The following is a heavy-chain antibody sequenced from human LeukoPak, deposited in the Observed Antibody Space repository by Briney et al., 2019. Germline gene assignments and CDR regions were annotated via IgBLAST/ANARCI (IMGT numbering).Heavy chain of an antibody. CDR3: AIARWGYDSSGYYLY. Sequence: GGSLRLSCAASGFTFSSYAMSWVRQAPGKGLEWVSAISGSGGSTYYADSVKGRFTISRDNSKNTLYLRMNSLRAEDTAVYYCAIARWGYDSSGYYLYWGQGTLVTVSS. CDR1: GFTFSSYA. V-gene: IGHV3-23*01. J-gene: IGHJ4*02. CDR2: ISGSGGST. D-gene: IGHD3-22*01.